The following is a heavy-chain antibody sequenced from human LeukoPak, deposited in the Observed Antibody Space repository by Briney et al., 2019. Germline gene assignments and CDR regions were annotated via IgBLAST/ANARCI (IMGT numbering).Heavy chain of an antibody. CDR3: ASGPNVLRFLEWSPWFDP. CDR2: IYYSGST. Sequence: SETLSLTCTVSGGSISSGGYYWSWIRQPPGKGLEWIGSIYYSGSTYYNPSLKGRVTISVDTSKNQFSLKLSSVTAADTAVYYCASGPNVLRFLEWSPWFDPWGQGTLVTVSS. D-gene: IGHD3-3*01. J-gene: IGHJ5*02. CDR1: GGSISSGGYY. V-gene: IGHV4-39*01.